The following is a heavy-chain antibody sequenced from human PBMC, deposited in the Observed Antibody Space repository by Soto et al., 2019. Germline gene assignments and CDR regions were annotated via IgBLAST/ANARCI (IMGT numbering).Heavy chain of an antibody. V-gene: IGHV3-23*01. D-gene: IGHD3-22*01. CDR3: AKDLADYYDSSGYLRVDY. CDR2: ISGSGGST. CDR1: GFTFSSYA. Sequence: EVQLLESGGGLVQPGGSLRLSCAASGFTFSSYAMSWVRQAPGKGLEWVSAISGSGGSTYYADSVKGRFTISRDNSKNTLYLQMNSLGAEDTAVYYCAKDLADYYDSSGYLRVDYWGQGTLVTVSS. J-gene: IGHJ4*02.